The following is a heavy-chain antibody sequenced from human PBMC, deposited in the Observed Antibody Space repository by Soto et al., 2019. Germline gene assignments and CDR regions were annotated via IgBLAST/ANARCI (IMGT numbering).Heavy chain of an antibody. CDR1: GGSIRSGGYF. V-gene: IGHV4-31*03. CDR3: ARYRREAVAGYTLDN. Sequence: ASETLSLTCTVSGGSIRSGGYFWSWIRQHPGKGLEWIVYIYYTGNSCYNPSLKSRVTISEGTSKSQFSLKVNSMTAADTAVYYCARYRREAVAGYTLDNWGQGILVTVSS. J-gene: IGHJ4*02. D-gene: IGHD6-13*01. CDR2: IYYTGNS.